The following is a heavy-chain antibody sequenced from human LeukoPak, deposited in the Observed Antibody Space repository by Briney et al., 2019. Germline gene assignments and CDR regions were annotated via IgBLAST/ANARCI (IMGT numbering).Heavy chain of an antibody. J-gene: IGHJ3*02. V-gene: IGHV4-39*07. Sequence: PSETLPLTCTVSGGSISSSSYYWGWIRQPPGKGLEWIGSIYYSGSTYYNPSLKSRVTISVDTSKNQFSLKLGSVTAADTAVYYCARGGGSYQPTTHDAFDIWGQGTMVTVSS. CDR1: GGSISSSSYY. D-gene: IGHD1-26*01. CDR2: IYYSGST. CDR3: ARGGGSYQPTTHDAFDI.